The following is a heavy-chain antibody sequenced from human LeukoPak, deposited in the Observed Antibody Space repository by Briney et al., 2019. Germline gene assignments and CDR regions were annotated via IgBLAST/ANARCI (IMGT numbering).Heavy chain of an antibody. Sequence: ASVKVSCKASGYSFTNYGVSWVRQTPGQGLEWMGWISADNGNTNYAQKLQGRVTMNTDASTSTAYMELRSLRSDDTAVYYCARDRGRNYFHFYCMDVWGQGTTVTVSS. CDR2: ISADNGNT. CDR1: GYSFTNYG. D-gene: IGHD3-10*01. V-gene: IGHV1-18*01. J-gene: IGHJ6*02. CDR3: ARDRGRNYFHFYCMDV.